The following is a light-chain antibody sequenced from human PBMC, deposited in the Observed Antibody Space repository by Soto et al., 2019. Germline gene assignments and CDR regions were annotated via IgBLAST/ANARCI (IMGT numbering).Light chain of an antibody. CDR2: GTS. CDR1: QSVSSNL. CDR3: QQYGTIPFT. Sequence: VLTQSPCTLSLSPGERDTLSCRASQSVSSNLLAWYQQKPGQSPRLLISGTSNRATGIPDRFSGSGSGTDFTLTISRLAPEDFAVYYCQQYGTIPFTFGPGTKVDIK. J-gene: IGKJ3*01. V-gene: IGKV3-20*01.